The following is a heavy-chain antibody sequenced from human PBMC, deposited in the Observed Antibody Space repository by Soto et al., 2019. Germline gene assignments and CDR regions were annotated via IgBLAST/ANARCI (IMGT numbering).Heavy chain of an antibody. CDR1: GFTFSSYW. D-gene: IGHD1-1*01. CDR2: IKEDGIEK. Sequence: GGSLRLSCAASGFTFSSYWMSWVRQAPGKGLEWVANIKEDGIEKYYVDSVKGRFTISRDNPRNSLYLQMNSLRAEDTAVYYCARARAQLEHMDYWGQGTLVTVSS. V-gene: IGHV3-7*03. CDR3: ARARAQLEHMDY. J-gene: IGHJ4*02.